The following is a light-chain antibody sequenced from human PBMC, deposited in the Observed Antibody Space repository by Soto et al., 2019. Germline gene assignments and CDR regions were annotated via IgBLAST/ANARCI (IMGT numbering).Light chain of an antibody. V-gene: IGKV1-39*01. Sequence: DIQMTQSPSSLSASVGETITITCRASQSISSSLNWFQHSPGQPPKLLLFAASNLHAGVPPRFSGSGSGTSFSLTIRSLQPEDFATYYCQQTYSPPWTFGQGTKVEVK. CDR1: QSISSS. CDR2: AAS. CDR3: QQTYSPPWT. J-gene: IGKJ1*01.